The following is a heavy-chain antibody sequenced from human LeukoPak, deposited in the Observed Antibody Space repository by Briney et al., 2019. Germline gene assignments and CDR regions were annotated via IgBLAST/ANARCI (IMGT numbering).Heavy chain of an antibody. D-gene: IGHD3-10*01. CDR3: ARSMPRGVVPDY. V-gene: IGHV4-39*07. Sequence: SQTLSLTCPVSGGSITSSSSYWGWIRQPPGKGLEWIGTIYYSGTTNYNPSPKSRVTISVDTSQNQFSVKLSSVTAADTAVYYCARSMPRGVVPDYWGQGTLVTVSS. J-gene: IGHJ4*02. CDR2: IYYSGTT. CDR1: GGSITSSSSY.